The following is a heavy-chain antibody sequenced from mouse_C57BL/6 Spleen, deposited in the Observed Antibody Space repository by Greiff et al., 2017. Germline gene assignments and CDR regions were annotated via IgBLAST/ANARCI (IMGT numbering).Heavy chain of an antibody. V-gene: IGHV1-80*01. CDR1: GYAFSSYW. Sequence: VQLQQSGAELVKPGASVKISCKASGYAFSSYWMNWVKQRPGKGLEWIGQIYPGDGDTNYNGKFKGKATLTADKSSSTAYMQLSSLTAEDSAVYFCARSLAWSLQSIAMDYWGQGTSVTVSS. J-gene: IGHJ4*01. CDR3: ARSLAWSLQSIAMDY. CDR2: IYPGDGDT. D-gene: IGHD2-1*01.